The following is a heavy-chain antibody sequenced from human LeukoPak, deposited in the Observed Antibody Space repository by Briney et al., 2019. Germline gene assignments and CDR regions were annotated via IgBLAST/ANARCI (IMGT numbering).Heavy chain of an antibody. CDR2: IIPIFGAA. J-gene: IGHJ4*02. Sequence: SVKVSCKASGGTFSSYAISWVRQAPGQGLEWMGGIIPIFGAANYAQKFQGRVTITADESTSTAYIELSSLRSEDTAVYYCARGCGNYFDSAIDYWGQGTLVTVSS. CDR3: ARGCGNYFDSAIDY. CDR1: GGTFSSYA. V-gene: IGHV1-69*13. D-gene: IGHD1-26*01.